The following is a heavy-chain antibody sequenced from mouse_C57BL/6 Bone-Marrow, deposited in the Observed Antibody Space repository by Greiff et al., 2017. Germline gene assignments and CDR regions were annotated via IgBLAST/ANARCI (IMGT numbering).Heavy chain of an antibody. Sequence: DVKLVESGGGLVKPGGSLTLSCAASGFTFSDYGMHWVRQAPEKGLEWVAYISSGRSTIYYADTVKGRFPISRDNAKNTLFLQMTSLRSEDTAMYYCARDQGNYFDYWGQGTTLTVSS. V-gene: IGHV5-17*01. J-gene: IGHJ2*01. CDR2: ISSGRSTI. CDR3: ARDQGNYFDY. CDR1: GFTFSDYG.